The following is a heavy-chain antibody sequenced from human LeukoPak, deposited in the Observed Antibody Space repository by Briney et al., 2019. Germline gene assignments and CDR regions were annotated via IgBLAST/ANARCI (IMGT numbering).Heavy chain of an antibody. J-gene: IGHJ3*02. Sequence: QPGGSLRLSCAASGFTFSSYAMSRVRQAPGKGLEWVSAISGSGGSTYYADSVKGQFTISRDNSKNTLYLQMNSLRAEDTAVYYCASLSITMIVVDAFDIWGQGTMVTVSS. D-gene: IGHD3-22*01. CDR2: ISGSGGST. CDR3: ASLSITMIVVDAFDI. V-gene: IGHV3-23*01. CDR1: GFTFSSYA.